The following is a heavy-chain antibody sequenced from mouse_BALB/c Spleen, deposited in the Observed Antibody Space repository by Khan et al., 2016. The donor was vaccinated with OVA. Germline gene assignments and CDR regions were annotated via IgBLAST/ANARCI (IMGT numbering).Heavy chain of an antibody. CDR2: ISDGGSYT. J-gene: IGHJ3*01. Sequence: EVELVESGEGLVKPGGSLKLSCAASGFTFSDYYMYWVRQTPAKRLEWVTTISDGGSYTYYPASVKGRFTISRDDVKNNLYLQMSSLKSEDTAMEYCARGCYGGPCTYWGQGTLVTVSA. CDR3: ARGCYGGPCTY. CDR1: GFTFSDYY. V-gene: IGHV5-4*02. D-gene: IGHD1-1*02.